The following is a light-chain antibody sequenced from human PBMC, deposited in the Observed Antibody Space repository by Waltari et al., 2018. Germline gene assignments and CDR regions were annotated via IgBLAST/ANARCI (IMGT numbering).Light chain of an antibody. CDR2: VNSDGSH. V-gene: IGLV4-69*01. CDR3: QTGGHGTWV. J-gene: IGLJ3*02. CDR1: SGHSSNI. Sequence: QLVLTQSPSASASLGASVKLTCTLSSGHSSNIIAWLQQKPEKGPRYCMKVNSDGSHSKGDEIPDRFSGSSSGAERYLTISTVQSEDEADYYCQTGGHGTWVFGGGTKLTVL.